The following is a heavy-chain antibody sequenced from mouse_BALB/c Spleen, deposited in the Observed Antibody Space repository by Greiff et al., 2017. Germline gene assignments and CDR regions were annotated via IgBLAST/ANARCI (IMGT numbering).Heavy chain of an antibody. Sequence: EVHLVESGGGLVQPGGSRKLSCAASGFTFSSFGMHWVRQAPEKGLEWVAYISSGSSTIYYADTVKGRFTISRDNPKNTLFLQMTSLRSEDTAMYYCARSLYGNYDAMDYWGQGTSVTVSS. D-gene: IGHD2-1*01. V-gene: IGHV5-17*02. CDR2: ISSGSSTI. CDR3: ARSLYGNYDAMDY. J-gene: IGHJ4*01. CDR1: GFTFSSFG.